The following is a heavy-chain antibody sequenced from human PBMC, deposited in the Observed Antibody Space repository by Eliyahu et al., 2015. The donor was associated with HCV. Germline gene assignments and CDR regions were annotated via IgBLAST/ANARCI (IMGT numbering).Heavy chain of an antibody. V-gene: IGHV4-39*01. D-gene: IGHD3-10*01. CDR2: IYYSGST. J-gene: IGHJ4*02. Sequence: QLQLQESGPGLVKPSETLSLTCTVSGGSISSSSYYWGWIRQPPGKGLEWIGSIYYSGSTYYNPSLKSRVTISVDTSKNQFSLKLSSVTAADTAVYYCARQSEDHYYGSGSLDYWGQGTLVTVSS. CDR1: GGSISSSSYY. CDR3: ARQSEDHYYGSGSLDY.